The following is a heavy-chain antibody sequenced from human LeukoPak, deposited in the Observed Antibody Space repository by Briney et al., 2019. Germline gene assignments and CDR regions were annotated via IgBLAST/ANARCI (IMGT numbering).Heavy chain of an antibody. D-gene: IGHD6-19*01. Sequence: ASVKVSCKASGSTFSSYAISWVRQAPGQGLEWMGGIIPIFGTANYAQKFQGRVTITADESTSTAYMELSSLRSEDTAVYYCARETPYSSGWYNWFDPWGQGTLVTVSS. CDR3: ARETPYSSGWYNWFDP. CDR2: IIPIFGTA. CDR1: GSTFSSYA. J-gene: IGHJ5*02. V-gene: IGHV1-69*13.